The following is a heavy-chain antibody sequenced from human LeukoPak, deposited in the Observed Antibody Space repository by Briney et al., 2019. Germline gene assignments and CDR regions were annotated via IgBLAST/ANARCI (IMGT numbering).Heavy chain of an antibody. CDR2: IIPIFGTA. V-gene: IGHV1-69*13. CDR1: GGTLSSYA. CDR3: ATGSGTTGTTQDAFDI. J-gene: IGHJ3*02. D-gene: IGHD1-1*01. Sequence: SVKVSCKASGGTLSSYAISWVRQAPGQGLEWMGGIIPIFGTANYAQKFQGRVTITADESTSTAYMELSSLRSEDTAVYYCATGSGTTGTTQDAFDIWGQGTMVTVSS.